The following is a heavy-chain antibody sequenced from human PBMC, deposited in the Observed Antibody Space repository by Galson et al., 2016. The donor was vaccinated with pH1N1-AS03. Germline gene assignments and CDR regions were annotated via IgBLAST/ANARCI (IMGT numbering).Heavy chain of an antibody. J-gene: IGHJ5*02. V-gene: IGHV3-73*01. CDR1: GFNFSASA. Sequence: SLRLSCAASGFNFSASAMHWVRQTSGKGLEWIGRIRAKAYNYATEYAAPVRGRFTISKDDSKNTAILQMNSLKIEDTAGYDCTRHPRRAAGGLGGFDPWGQGTLVTVSS. CDR3: TRHPRRAAGGLGGFDP. CDR2: IRAKAYNYAT. D-gene: IGHD6-13*01.